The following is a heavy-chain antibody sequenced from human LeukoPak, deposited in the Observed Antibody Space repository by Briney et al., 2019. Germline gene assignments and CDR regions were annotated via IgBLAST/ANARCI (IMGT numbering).Heavy chain of an antibody. V-gene: IGHV4-59*01. J-gene: IGHJ4*02. D-gene: IGHD6-13*01. CDR1: GGSMNNYY. CDR2: IYYSGAT. CDR3: ARTGYSSSWYEYYFDY. Sequence: PSETLSLTCTVSGGSMNNYYWTWIRQPPGKGLEWIGYIYYSGATNYNRSLKSRVTISQDMSKNQFTLRMISVTAADTAVYYCARTGYSSSWYEYYFDYWGQGTLVTVSS.